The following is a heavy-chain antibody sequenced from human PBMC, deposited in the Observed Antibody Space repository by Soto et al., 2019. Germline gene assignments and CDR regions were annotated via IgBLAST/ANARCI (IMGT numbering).Heavy chain of an antibody. J-gene: IGHJ5*01. Sequence: QVTLKESGPVLVKPTETLTLTCTVSGFSLSDSRMGVSWIRQPPGKALEWLAHIFSSDAESYSTSLRTRLTISKDPSKVQVLLTVTNMDPVDTATYYCARIVTPTVTTWFDSWGQGTLVTVSS. CDR2: IFSSDAE. D-gene: IGHD1-1*01. V-gene: IGHV2-26*01. CDR1: GFSLSDSRMG. CDR3: ARIVTPTVTTWFDS.